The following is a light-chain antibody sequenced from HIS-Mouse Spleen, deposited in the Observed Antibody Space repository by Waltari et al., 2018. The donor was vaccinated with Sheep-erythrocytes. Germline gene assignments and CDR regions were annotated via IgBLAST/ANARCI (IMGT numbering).Light chain of an antibody. V-gene: IGKV1-12*01. CDR1: QGISSW. Sequence: DIQMTHSPSPVSASVGNRVPIPCRSSQGISSWLAWYQQKPGKAPKLLIYAASSLQSGVPSRFSGSGFGTDFTHTISSLQPKDFATYDCQQANSVPSTFSQGTRLKIK. CDR2: AAS. J-gene: IGKJ5*01. CDR3: QQANSVPST.